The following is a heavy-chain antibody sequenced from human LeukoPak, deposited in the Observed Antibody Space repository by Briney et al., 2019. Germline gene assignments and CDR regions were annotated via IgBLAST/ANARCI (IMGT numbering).Heavy chain of an antibody. J-gene: IGHJ4*02. D-gene: IGHD1-26*01. V-gene: IGHV4-39*07. CDR1: GGSISRNNYY. CDR3: ARAKEWEPFDY. Sequence: ASETLSLTCTVSGGSISRNNYYWDWIRQPPGKGLEYIGSIYYSGSTYYNPSLKSRVTISVDTSKNQFSLKLSSVTAADTAVYYCARAKEWEPFDYWGQGTLVTVSS. CDR2: IYYSGST.